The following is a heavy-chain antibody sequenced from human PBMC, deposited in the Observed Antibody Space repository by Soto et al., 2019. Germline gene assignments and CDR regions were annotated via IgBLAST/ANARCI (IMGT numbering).Heavy chain of an antibody. CDR3: ARRGDHGAFDI. J-gene: IGHJ3*02. D-gene: IGHD3-10*01. Sequence: GGSLRLSCAAYGVTFSSYGMSWVRQAPGKGLEWVSTISSGGGTTNYADSVRGRFTISRDKSKNTLYLQMNSLRADDTAIHYCARRGDHGAFDIWGQGTMVTVSS. CDR2: ISSGGGTT. CDR1: GVTFSSYG. V-gene: IGHV3-23*01.